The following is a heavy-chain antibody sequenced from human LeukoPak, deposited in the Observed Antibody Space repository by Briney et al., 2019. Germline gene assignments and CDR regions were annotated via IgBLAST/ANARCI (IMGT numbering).Heavy chain of an antibody. J-gene: IGHJ4*02. CDR1: GFTFSSYT. D-gene: IGHD4-17*01. CDR3: ARSPPLGAFDY. V-gene: IGHV3-23*01. CDR2: ISPGGGTST. Sequence: GGSLRLSCAASGFTFSSYTMSWVRQGPGKGLEWVSVISPGGGTSTSYADSVKGRFTISRDNSKNTLYLQMNNLRADDTAIYYCARSPPLGAFDYWGQGTLVTVSS.